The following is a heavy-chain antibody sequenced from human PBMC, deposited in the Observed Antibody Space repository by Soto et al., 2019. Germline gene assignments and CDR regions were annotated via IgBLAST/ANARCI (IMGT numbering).Heavy chain of an antibody. CDR1: GFSLSTSRVG. CDR2: IYWDDAK. D-gene: IGHD1-26*01. J-gene: IGHJ4*02. V-gene: IGHV2-5*02. Sequence: QITLKESGPTLVKPTQTLTLTCTFSGFSLSTSRVGVGWIRQPPGKALEWLAVIYWDDAKTYRPSLKSRLTITKDPSKNQVALTMTHMDPVDTATYYCAHAYGGRSLYWGQGTLVTVSS. CDR3: AHAYGGRSLY.